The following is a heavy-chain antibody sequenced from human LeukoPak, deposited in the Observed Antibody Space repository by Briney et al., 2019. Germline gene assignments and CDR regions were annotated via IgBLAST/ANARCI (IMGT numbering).Heavy chain of an antibody. CDR1: GFSIRTGYY. V-gene: IGHV4-59*12. CDR3: ARRRYLDY. Sequence: SETLSLTCSVSGFSIRTGYYWTWIRQPPGEGLEWIGYVYYSGSTNYNPSLKSRVTLSVDTSKNQFSLKLSSVTAADTAVYYCARRRYLDYWGQGTLVTVSS. D-gene: IGHD3-9*01. J-gene: IGHJ4*02. CDR2: VYYSGST.